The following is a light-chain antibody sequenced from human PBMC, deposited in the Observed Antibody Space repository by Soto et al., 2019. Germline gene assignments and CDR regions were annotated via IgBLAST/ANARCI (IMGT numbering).Light chain of an antibody. CDR3: QRNNSYSS. Sequence: DIQMTQSPSTLSASVGDRVTITCRASQSISTWLAWYQQKPGKAPKLLIYDASSLESGVPSRFSGSGSGTEFILTISSLQPEDFASYYCQRNNSYSSFGQGTKVEIK. CDR2: DAS. J-gene: IGKJ1*01. V-gene: IGKV1-5*01. CDR1: QSISTW.